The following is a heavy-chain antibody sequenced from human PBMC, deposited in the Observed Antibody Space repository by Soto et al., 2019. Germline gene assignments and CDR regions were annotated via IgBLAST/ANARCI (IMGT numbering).Heavy chain of an antibody. CDR3: ARYYLSFFDY. V-gene: IGHV4-39*01. D-gene: IGHD1-26*01. Sequence: SETLSLTCTVSGGSISSSSYYWGWIRQPPGKGLEWIGSIYYSGSTYYNPSLKSRVTISVDTSKNQFSLKLSSVTAADTAVYYCARYYLSFFDYWGQGTLVTVSS. CDR2: IYYSGST. J-gene: IGHJ4*02. CDR1: GGSISSSSYY.